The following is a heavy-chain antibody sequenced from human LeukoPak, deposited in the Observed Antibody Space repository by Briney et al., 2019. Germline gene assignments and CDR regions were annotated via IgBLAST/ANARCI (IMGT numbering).Heavy chain of an antibody. D-gene: IGHD4-17*01. Sequence: ASVKVSCKASGYTFTGYYMHWVRQAPGQGLEWMGRINPNSGGTNYAQKFQGRVTMTRDTSISTAYMELSRLRSDDTAVYYCARPLLAYLGYGDHRWFDLWGQGTLVTVSS. CDR1: GYTFTGYY. CDR3: ARPLLAYLGYGDHRWFDL. CDR2: INPNSGGT. J-gene: IGHJ5*02. V-gene: IGHV1-2*06.